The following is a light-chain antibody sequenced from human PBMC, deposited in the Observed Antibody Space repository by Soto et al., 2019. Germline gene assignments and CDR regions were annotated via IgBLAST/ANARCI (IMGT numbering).Light chain of an antibody. V-gene: IGKV3-15*01. Sequence: EIVMTQSPATLSVSPGERATLSCRASQSVSNSLAWYQQNPGQPPRLLISGASTRATGIPARFSGSGSGTEFTLNISSLQSEDFEVYYCQQYNNWPPTFGQGTKVDIK. CDR2: GAS. J-gene: IGKJ1*01. CDR1: QSVSNS. CDR3: QQYNNWPPT.